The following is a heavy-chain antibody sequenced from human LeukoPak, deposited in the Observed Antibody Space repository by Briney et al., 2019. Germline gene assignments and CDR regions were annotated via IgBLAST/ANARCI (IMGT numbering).Heavy chain of an antibody. CDR3: ARDPFYGDADFDY. J-gene: IGHJ4*02. Sequence: GGSLRLSCAASGFTFSSYAMSWVRQAPGKGLEWVSAISGSGGSTYYADSVKGRFTISRDNSKNTLYLQMSSLRAEDTAVYYCARDPFYGDADFDYWGQGTLVTVSS. D-gene: IGHD4-17*01. CDR1: GFTFSSYA. CDR2: ISGSGGST. V-gene: IGHV3-23*01.